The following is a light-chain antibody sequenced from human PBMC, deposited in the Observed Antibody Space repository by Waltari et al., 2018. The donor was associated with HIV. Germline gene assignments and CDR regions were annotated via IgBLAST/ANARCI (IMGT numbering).Light chain of an antibody. V-gene: IGKV1-39*01. CDR2: AAS. CDR3: QQSYTTPWT. CDR1: QNISKF. Sequence: DIQMTQSPSSLSASVGDRVTITCRPSQNISKFLNWYQQNLGEAPKLLIHAASNLQSGSPSRFNGSGSGTTFSLSINNLQREDFATYYCQQSYTTPWTFGPGTRVDFK. J-gene: IGKJ1*01.